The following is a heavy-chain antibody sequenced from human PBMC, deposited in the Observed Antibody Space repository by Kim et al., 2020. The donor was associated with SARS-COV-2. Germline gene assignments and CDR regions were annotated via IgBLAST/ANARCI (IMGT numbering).Heavy chain of an antibody. D-gene: IGHD5-12*01. CDR2: INTNTGTP. V-gene: IGHV7-4-1*02. J-gene: IGHJ4*02. CDR1: GYTFTNYA. Sequence: ASVKVSCKASGYTFTNYAMNWVRQAPGQGLEWMGWINTNTGTPMYAQGFTGRFVFSLDSSVSTLYLQISSLKAEDTAVYYCASWEGGYDSGADYWGQGTLVTVSS. CDR3: ASWEGGYDSGADY.